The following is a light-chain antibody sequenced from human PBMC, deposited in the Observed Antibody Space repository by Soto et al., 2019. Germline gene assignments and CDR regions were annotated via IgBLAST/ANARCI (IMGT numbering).Light chain of an antibody. CDR3: QQYKSWPT. CDR1: QSVSSN. V-gene: IGKV3-15*01. CDR2: GAS. Sequence: EKVMTQSPATLSVSPGERATLSCRASQSVSSNLAWYQQKPGQAPRLLIYGASTRAPTIPPRFSGSGSGTEFTLTINSLLSEDFGVYYCQQYKSWPTFGQGTKVDIK. J-gene: IGKJ1*01.